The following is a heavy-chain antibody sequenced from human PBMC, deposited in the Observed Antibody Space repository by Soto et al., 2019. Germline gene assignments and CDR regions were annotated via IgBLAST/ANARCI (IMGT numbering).Heavy chain of an antibody. Sequence: VASVKVSCKASGGTFSSYAISWVRQAPGQGLEWMGGIIPIFGTANYAQKFRGRVTITADESTSTAYMELSSLRSEDTAVYYCARSGSSGWYYLRFDYWGQGTLVTVSS. J-gene: IGHJ4*02. V-gene: IGHV1-69*13. D-gene: IGHD6-19*01. CDR3: ARSGSSGWYYLRFDY. CDR1: GGTFSSYA. CDR2: IIPIFGTA.